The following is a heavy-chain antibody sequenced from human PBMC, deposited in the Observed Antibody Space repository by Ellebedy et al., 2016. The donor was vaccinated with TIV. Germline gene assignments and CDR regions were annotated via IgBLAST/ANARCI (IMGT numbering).Heavy chain of an antibody. CDR2: ISGNGGST. CDR3: ARDLAVAAHSDAFDI. J-gene: IGHJ3*02. V-gene: IGHV3-23*01. D-gene: IGHD6-19*01. Sequence: GESLKISCAVSGFTFSNYAVHWVRQAPGKGLEWVSAISGNGGSTHYEDSVKGRFTVSRDNSKNTLYLQMNSLRAEDTAVYYCARDLAVAAHSDAFDIWGQGTMVTVSS. CDR1: GFTFSNYA.